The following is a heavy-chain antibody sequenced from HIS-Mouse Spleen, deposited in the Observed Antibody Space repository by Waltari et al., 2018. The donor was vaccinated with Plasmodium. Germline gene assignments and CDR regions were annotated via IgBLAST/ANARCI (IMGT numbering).Heavy chain of an antibody. Sequence: EVQLVESGGGLIQPGGSLRLSCAASGFTVSSPYMRGFRQAPGKGLEWVSVIYSGGSTYYADSVKGRFTISRDNSKNTLYLQMNSLRAEDTAVYYCARETSSSHFDYWGQGTLVTVSS. D-gene: IGHD6-6*01. CDR2: IYSGGST. CDR1: GFTVSSPY. J-gene: IGHJ4*02. V-gene: IGHV3-53*01. CDR3: ARETSSSHFDY.